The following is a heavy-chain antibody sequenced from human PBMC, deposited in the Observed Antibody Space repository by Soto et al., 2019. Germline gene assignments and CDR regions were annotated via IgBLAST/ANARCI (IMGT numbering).Heavy chain of an antibody. Sequence: SETLSLTCAVYGGSFSGYYWSWIRQPPGKGLEWIGEINHSGSTNYNPSLKSRVTISVDTSKNQFSLKLSSVTAADTAVYYCARTSFDWLLFSWFDPWGQGTLVTVSS. CDR1: GGSFSGYY. CDR2: INHSGST. D-gene: IGHD3-9*01. CDR3: ARTSFDWLLFSWFDP. V-gene: IGHV4-34*01. J-gene: IGHJ5*02.